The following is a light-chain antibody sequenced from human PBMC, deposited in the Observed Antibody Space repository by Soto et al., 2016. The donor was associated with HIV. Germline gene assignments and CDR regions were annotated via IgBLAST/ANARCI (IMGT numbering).Light chain of an antibody. CDR1: NIGTKS. V-gene: IGLV3-21*03. Sequence: ELTQPPSVSLAPGKTARISCGGNNIGTKSVHWYQQKPGQAPVLVVYDDTDRPSGIPERFSAANSGNTATLTISRVEAGDEADYYCQVWHSTSAHYVFGPGTKVTVL. CDR3: QVWHSTSAHYV. J-gene: IGLJ1*01. CDR2: DDT.